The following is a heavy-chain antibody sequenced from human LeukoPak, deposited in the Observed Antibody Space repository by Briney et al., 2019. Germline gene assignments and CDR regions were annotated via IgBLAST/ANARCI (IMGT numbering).Heavy chain of an antibody. V-gene: IGHV1-2*02. J-gene: IGHJ4*02. D-gene: IGHD6-19*01. CDR2: INPNSGGT. CDR3: ARVLFYSSGNKSNRVDY. CDR1: GHTFTGYY. Sequence: ASVKVSCKASGHTFTGYYMHWVRQAPGQGLEWMGWINPNSGGTNYAQKFQGRVTMTRDTSISTAYMELSRLRSDDTAVYYCARVLFYSSGNKSNRVDYWGQGTLVTVSS.